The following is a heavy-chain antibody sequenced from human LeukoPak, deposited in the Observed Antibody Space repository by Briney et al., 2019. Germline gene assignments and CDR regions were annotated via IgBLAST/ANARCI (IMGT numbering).Heavy chain of an antibody. D-gene: IGHD2-2*01. V-gene: IGHV3-74*01. CDR2: TSSDESST. CDR3: ARGGFTGTSCPYFDY. CDR1: GFTFSNYW. Sequence: PGGSLRLSCAASGFTFSNYWMHWVRQAPGKGLVWVSRTSSDESSTTYADSVKGRFTISRDNAKNTLYLKMNTLRAEDTAIYFCARGGFTGTSCPYFDYWGQGTLVTVSS. J-gene: IGHJ4*02.